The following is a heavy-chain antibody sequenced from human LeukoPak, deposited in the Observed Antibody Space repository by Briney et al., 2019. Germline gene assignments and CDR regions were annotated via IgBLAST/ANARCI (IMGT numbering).Heavy chain of an antibody. CDR3: AKGHSSGSEDAFDI. D-gene: IGHD3-22*01. CDR2: INWNGGST. CDR1: GFTFDDYG. V-gene: IGHV3-20*04. Sequence: GGSLRLSCAASGFTFDDYGMSWVRQAPGKGLEWVSGINWNGGSTGYADSVKGRFTISRDNAKNSLYLQMDSLRAEDTAVYYCAKGHSSGSEDAFDIWGQGTMVTVSS. J-gene: IGHJ3*02.